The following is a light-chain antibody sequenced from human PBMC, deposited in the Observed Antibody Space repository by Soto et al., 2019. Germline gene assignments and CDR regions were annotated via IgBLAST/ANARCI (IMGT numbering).Light chain of an antibody. J-gene: IGKJ5*01. Sequence: DIQMTQSPSSLSASVGDRVTITCRASESINRHLNWYQQQPGKAPKLLIYAASSSQNGVPSRFXGGGSGTDFTLIITNLQPEDFATYYCQQSYTTLSITFGQGTRLEIK. V-gene: IGKV1-39*01. CDR2: AAS. CDR1: ESINRH. CDR3: QQSYTTLSIT.